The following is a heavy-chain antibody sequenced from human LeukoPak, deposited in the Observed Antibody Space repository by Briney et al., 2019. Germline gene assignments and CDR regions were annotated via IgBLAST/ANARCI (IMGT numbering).Heavy chain of an antibody. CDR2: INAGNGNT. CDR1: GYTFTSYA. Sequence: WGSLRLSCAASGYTFTSYAMHWVRQAPGQRLEWMGWINAGNGNTKYSQKFQGRVTITRDTSASTAYMELSSLRSEDTAVYYCARRTPRIAAAGNNWFDPWGQGTLVTVSS. CDR3: ARRTPRIAAAGNNWFDP. V-gene: IGHV1-3*01. D-gene: IGHD6-13*01. J-gene: IGHJ5*02.